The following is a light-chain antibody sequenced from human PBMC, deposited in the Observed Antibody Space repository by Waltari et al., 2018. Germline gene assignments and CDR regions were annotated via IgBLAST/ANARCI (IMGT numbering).Light chain of an antibody. CDR3: QQYNNWPPLT. CDR1: QSDSSN. J-gene: IGKJ4*01. CDR2: GAS. Sequence: EIVMTQSPATLSVSPGERATLSCRASQSDSSNLAWYQQKPGQAPRLLIYGASTRATGISARFSGSGSGTEFTLTISSLQSEDFAVYYCQQYNNWPPLTFGGGTKVEIK. V-gene: IGKV3-15*01.